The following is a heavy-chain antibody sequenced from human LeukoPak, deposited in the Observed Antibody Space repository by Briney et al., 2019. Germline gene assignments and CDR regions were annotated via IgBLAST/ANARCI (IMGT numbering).Heavy chain of an antibody. Sequence: SETLPLTCTVSRASMISYYWIWIRQPPGKGLEWIGYIYYSGSTNYNPSLKSRVTISVDTSKNQLSPNLSSVTAADTAVYYCAKGRLAGTLYSWGQGTPVTVSS. CDR2: IYYSGST. D-gene: IGHD2-15*01. J-gene: IGHJ4*02. CDR1: RASMISYY. CDR3: AKGRLAGTLYS. V-gene: IGHV4-59*01.